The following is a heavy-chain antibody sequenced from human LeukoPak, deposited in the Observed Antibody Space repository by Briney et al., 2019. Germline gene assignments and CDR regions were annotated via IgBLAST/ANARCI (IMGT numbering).Heavy chain of an antibody. J-gene: IGHJ4*02. V-gene: IGHV3-11*05. CDR3: ARDRSSSSWFDY. CDR2: ISGSSSYT. D-gene: IGHD2-2*01. Sequence: GGSLRLSCAAPGFIFSDYYMSWIRQVPGKGPEWVSYISGSSSYTNYADSVKGRFTISRDNAKNSVYLQMNSLRAEDTAVYYCARDRSSSSWFDYWGQGTLVTVSS. CDR1: GFIFSDYY.